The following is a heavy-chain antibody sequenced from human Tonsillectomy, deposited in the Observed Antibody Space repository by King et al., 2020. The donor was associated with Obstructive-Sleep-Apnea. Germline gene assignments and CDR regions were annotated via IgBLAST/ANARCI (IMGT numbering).Heavy chain of an antibody. J-gene: IGHJ4*02. CDR1: GYPFTNYY. Sequence: HAQLVQSGAEVKKPGASVKVSCKASGYPFTNYYMQWVRQAPGQGLEWMGVINSSGGSTSYAQKFQGRVTMTRDTSTSTVYMELSSLRSEDTAVFYCARVSSGWFGQADYWGQGTLVTVSS. CDR3: ARVSSGWFGQADY. V-gene: IGHV1-46*01. D-gene: IGHD6-19*01. CDR2: INSSGGST.